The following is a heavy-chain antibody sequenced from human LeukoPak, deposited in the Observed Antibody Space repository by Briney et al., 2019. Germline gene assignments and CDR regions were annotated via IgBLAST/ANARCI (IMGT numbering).Heavy chain of an antibody. Sequence: SETLSLTCAVYGGSFSGYDCSCIGRPPGKGLEWIGEINHSGSTNYNPSLKSRVTISVATSKNQSSLKLSSVTAADTAVYYCARGLPVMTTSLDWFDPWGQGTLVTVSS. CDR1: GGSFSGYD. J-gene: IGHJ5*02. D-gene: IGHD4-11*01. CDR3: ARGLPVMTTSLDWFDP. CDR2: INHSGST. V-gene: IGHV4-34*01.